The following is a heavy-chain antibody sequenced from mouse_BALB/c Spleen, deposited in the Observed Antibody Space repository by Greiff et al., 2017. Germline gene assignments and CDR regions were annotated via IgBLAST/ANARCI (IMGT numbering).Heavy chain of an antibody. Sequence: VQLQQSGAELAKPGASVKMSCKASGYTFTSYWMHWVKQRPGQGLEWIGYINPSTGYTEYNQKFKDKATLTADKSSSTAYMQLSSLTSEDSAVYYWARGGTVVAAYFDYGGKGPTLTVSS. CDR1: GYTFTSYW. CDR3: ARGGTVVAAYFDY. V-gene: IGHV1-7*01. CDR2: INPSTGYT. D-gene: IGHD1-1*01. J-gene: IGHJ2*01.